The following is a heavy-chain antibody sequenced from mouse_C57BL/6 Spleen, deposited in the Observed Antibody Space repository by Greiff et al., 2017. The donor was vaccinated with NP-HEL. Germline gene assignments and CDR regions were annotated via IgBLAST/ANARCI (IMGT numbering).Heavy chain of an antibody. CDR3: ARQDYGSSSYYAMDY. CDR1: GYTFTSYW. J-gene: IGHJ4*01. V-gene: IGHV1-53*01. CDR2: INPSNGGT. D-gene: IGHD1-1*01. Sequence: QVQLQQSGTELVKPGASVKLSCKASGYTFTSYWMHWVKQRPGQGLEWIGNINPSNGGTNYNEQFKSKATLTVDKSSSTAYMQLSSLTSEDSAVYYCARQDYGSSSYYAMDYWGQGTSVTVSS.